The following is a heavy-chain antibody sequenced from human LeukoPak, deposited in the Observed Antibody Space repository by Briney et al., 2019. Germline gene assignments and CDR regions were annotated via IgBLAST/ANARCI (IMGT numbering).Heavy chain of an antibody. J-gene: IGHJ3*02. V-gene: IGHV4-39*01. CDR3: SKKRGGGSSSAFDI. Sequence: SETLSLTCTVSGGSISSSSYYWGWIRQPPGKVLEWIGSIYYSGSTYYNPSLKSRVTISVDTSKNQFSLKLSSVTAADTAVYYLSKKRGGGSSSAFDIWGQGTMVTVSS. CDR2: IYYSGST. D-gene: IGHD1-26*01. CDR1: GGSISSSSYY.